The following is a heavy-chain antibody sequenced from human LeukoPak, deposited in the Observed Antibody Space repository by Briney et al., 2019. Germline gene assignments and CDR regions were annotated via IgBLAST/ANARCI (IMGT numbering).Heavy chain of an antibody. J-gene: IGHJ4*02. CDR1: GFTFRNYG. D-gene: IGHD2-15*01. CDR2: IWFDGSNR. V-gene: IGHV3-33*01. CDR3: ARDTSGYYDY. Sequence: PGGSLRLSCEASGFTFRNYGMHWVRQAPGKGLDWVGVIWFDGSNRYYADSVKGRFTISRDNSKNTLYLQVNSVRAEDTAVYYCARDTSGYYDYWGQGALVTVSP.